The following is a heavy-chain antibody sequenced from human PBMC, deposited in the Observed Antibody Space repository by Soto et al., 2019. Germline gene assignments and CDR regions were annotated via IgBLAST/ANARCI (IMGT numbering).Heavy chain of an antibody. J-gene: IGHJ5*02. CDR1: GGSISSSSYY. V-gene: IGHV4-31*03. CDR3: ARDSLNWFDP. CDR2: IYYSGST. Sequence: SETLSLTCTVSGGSISSSSYYWGWIRQPPGKGLEWIGYIYYSGSTYYNPSLKSRVTISVDTSKNQFSLKLSSVTAADTAVYYCARDSLNWFDPWGQGTLVTVSS.